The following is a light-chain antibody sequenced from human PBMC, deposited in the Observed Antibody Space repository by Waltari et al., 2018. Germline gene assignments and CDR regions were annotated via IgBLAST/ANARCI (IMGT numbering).Light chain of an antibody. Sequence: YVLTQPPSVSVAPGQTARISCGGNNIGSKSVHWYQHNPGQAPVLAVSVESARPSGIPERFSGSKSGNTATLTITRVEAGDEADYYCQVWDFSVDHVFGGGTKLTVL. CDR2: VES. CDR3: QVWDFSVDHV. CDR1: NIGSKS. J-gene: IGLJ2*01. V-gene: IGLV3-21*02.